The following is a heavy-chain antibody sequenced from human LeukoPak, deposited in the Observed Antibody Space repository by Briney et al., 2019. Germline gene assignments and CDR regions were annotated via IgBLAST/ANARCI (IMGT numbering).Heavy chain of an antibody. CDR2: INRDGITT. D-gene: IGHD3-22*01. CDR1: RFTFSRYW. J-gene: IGHJ4*02. CDR3: ARDGNYYDSSGPADY. V-gene: IGHV3-74*01. Sequence: GGSLRLSCAASRFTFSRYWMHWVRQAPGKGLVWVSRINRDGITTSYADSVTGRFTISRDNAKNPLYLQMNSLRAEDTAVYYCARDGNYYDSSGPADYWGQGTLVTVSS.